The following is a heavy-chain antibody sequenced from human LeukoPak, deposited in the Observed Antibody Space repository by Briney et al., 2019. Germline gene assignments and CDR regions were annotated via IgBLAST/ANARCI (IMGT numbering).Heavy chain of an antibody. CDR3: ARGGQGRIAVADGGFDY. J-gene: IGHJ4*02. CDR2: IYYSGNT. D-gene: IGHD6-19*01. V-gene: IGHV4-38-2*02. Sequence: PSETLSLTCTVSGYSISSGFYWGWIRQPPGKGLEWIGSIYYSGNTYYNPSLKSRVTISLDTSKNQFSLKLNSVTAPDTAVYYCARGGQGRIAVADGGFDYWGQGTLVTVSS. CDR1: GYSISSGFY.